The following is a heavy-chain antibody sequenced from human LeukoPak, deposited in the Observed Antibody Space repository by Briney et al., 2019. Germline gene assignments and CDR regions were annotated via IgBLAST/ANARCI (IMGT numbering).Heavy chain of an antibody. CDR2: TYYRSKWHN. J-gene: IGHJ4*02. D-gene: IGHD3-16*01. CDR1: GDSVSSNSVT. V-gene: IGHV6-1*01. CDR3: ARTATLGVFDY. Sequence: SQTLSLTCAISGDSVSSNSVTWNWIRQSPSRGLEWLGRTYYRSKWHNGNAVSVKSRITINPDTSKNQFSLLLNSMTPEDTAVYYCARTATLGVFDYWGQGTLVTVSS.